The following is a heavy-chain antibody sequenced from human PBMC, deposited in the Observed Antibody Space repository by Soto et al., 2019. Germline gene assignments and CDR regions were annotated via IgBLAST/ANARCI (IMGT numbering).Heavy chain of an antibody. Sequence: EVQLVESGGGLIQPGGSLRLSCAASGFTVSSNYMSWVRQAPGKGLEWVSVIYSGSSTYYADSVKGRFTISRDNSKNTLYLQMNSLRAEYTAVYYCARAGRLDLFDYWGQGTLVTVSS. V-gene: IGHV3-53*01. J-gene: IGHJ4*02. CDR3: ARAGRLDLFDY. D-gene: IGHD1-1*01. CDR2: IYSGSST. CDR1: GFTVSSNY.